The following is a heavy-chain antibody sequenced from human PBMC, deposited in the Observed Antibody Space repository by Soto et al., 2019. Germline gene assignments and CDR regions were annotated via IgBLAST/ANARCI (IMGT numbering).Heavy chain of an antibody. J-gene: IGHJ4*02. CDR3: ARRDGGYSYGVDY. CDR1: GYTFTNYY. Sequence: QVQLVQSGAEVKKPGASVKVSCKASGYTFTNYYMHWVRQAPGQGLEWMGIINPSVGRTSYAQKFQDRVSMTRDTSTSTVYMELSSLRSEDTAMYYCARRDGGYSYGVDYWGQGTLVTVSS. D-gene: IGHD5-18*01. CDR2: INPSVGRT. V-gene: IGHV1-46*01.